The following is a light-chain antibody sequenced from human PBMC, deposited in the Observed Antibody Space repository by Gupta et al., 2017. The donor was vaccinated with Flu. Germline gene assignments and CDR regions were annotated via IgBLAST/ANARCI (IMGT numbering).Light chain of an antibody. CDR2: AAS. V-gene: IGKV1-17*01. Sequence: PSSLPASVGDRITITCRASQSIENYVSWYQQRPGKAPQRLVYAASSLQSGVPSRFSGSGSGTDSTLTISRLQPEDFATYFCHQHNSFPFTFGPGTNVDIK. J-gene: IGKJ3*01. CDR3: HQHNSFPFT. CDR1: QSIENY.